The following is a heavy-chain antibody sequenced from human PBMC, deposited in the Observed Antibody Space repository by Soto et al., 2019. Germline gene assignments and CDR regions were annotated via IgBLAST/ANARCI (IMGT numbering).Heavy chain of an antibody. D-gene: IGHD1-26*01. CDR3: ARGTPSPRIVRSRHGPPFEP. Sequence: AETLSLTCTVSGDSISSYYWSCIRQPPGKGLEWIGYMYYGGRTNYNPSLKSRVTISVDTSKMQVSLKLSSVTAADTAVYFCARGTPSPRIVRSRHGPPFEPWGQGELVT. CDR2: MYYGGRT. CDR1: GDSISSYY. J-gene: IGHJ5*02. V-gene: IGHV4-59*08.